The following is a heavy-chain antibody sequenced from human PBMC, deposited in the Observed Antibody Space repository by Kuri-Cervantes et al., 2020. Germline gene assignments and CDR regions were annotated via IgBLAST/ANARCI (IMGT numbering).Heavy chain of an antibody. D-gene: IGHD3-10*01. Sequence: SETLSLTCTVSGGSISSSSYYWGWIRQPPGKGLEWIGSIYYSGSTYYNPSLKSRVTISVDTSKNQFSLKLSSVTAADTAVYYCARGARRGGNWFDPWGQGTLVTVSS. CDR2: IYYSGST. J-gene: IGHJ5*02. CDR3: ARGARRGGNWFDP. CDR1: GGSISSSSYY. V-gene: IGHV4-39*01.